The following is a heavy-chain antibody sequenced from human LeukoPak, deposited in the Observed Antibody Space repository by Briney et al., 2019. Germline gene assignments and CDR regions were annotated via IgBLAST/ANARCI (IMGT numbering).Heavy chain of an antibody. Sequence: GGSLRLSCAASGFTFSSYSMNWVRQAPGKGLDWVSSISSSSSYIYYADSVKGRFTISRDNAKNSLYLQMNSLRAEDSAEYYCAKSLLTTATGTGRAFDVWGQGTMVTVSA. V-gene: IGHV3-21*04. J-gene: IGHJ3*01. CDR2: ISSSSSYI. D-gene: IGHD1-1*01. CDR1: GFTFSSYS. CDR3: AKSLLTTATGTGRAFDV.